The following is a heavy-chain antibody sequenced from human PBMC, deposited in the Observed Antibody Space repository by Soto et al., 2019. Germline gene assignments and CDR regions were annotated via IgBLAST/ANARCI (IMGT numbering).Heavy chain of an antibody. CDR1: GGSISSYY. D-gene: IGHD2-8*01. CDR3: ARFMVYAPTPRYYSGMDV. CDR2: IYYSGST. J-gene: IGHJ6*02. Sequence: SETLSLTCTVSGGSISSYYWSWIRQPPGKGLEWIGYIYYSGSTNYNPSLKSRVTISVDTSKNQFSLKLSSVTAADTAVYYCARFMVYAPTPRYYSGMDVWGQGTTVTVSS. V-gene: IGHV4-59*01.